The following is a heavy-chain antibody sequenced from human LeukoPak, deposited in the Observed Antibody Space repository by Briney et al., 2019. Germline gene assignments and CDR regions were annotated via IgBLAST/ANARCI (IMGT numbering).Heavy chain of an antibody. CDR3: ARARGRRDYDCSGPDY. J-gene: IGHJ4*02. CDR1: GGSFSGYY. CDR2: INHSGST. D-gene: IGHD3-22*01. V-gene: IGHV4-34*01. Sequence: SETLSLTCAVYGGSFSGYYWSWIRQPPGKGLEWIGEINHSGSTNYNPSLKSRVTISVDTSKNQFSLKLSSVTAADTAVYYCARARGRRDYDCSGPDYWGQGTLVTVSS.